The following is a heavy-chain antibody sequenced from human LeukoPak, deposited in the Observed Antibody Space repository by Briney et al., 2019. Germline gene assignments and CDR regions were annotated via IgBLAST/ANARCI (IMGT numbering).Heavy chain of an antibody. CDR2: IIPIFGTA. D-gene: IGHD5-24*01. J-gene: IGHJ6*03. CDR3: ARGSRDGYNYWNYYYYMDV. Sequence: GGSVKVSCKASGGTFSSYAISWVRQAPGQGLEWMGGIIPIFGTANYAQKFQGRVTITTDESTSTAYMELSSLRSEDTAVYYCARGSRDGYNYWNYYYYMDVWGKGTTVNVSS. CDR1: GGTFSSYA. V-gene: IGHV1-69*05.